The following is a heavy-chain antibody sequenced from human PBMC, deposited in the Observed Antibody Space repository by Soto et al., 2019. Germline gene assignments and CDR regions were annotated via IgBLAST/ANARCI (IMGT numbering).Heavy chain of an antibody. D-gene: IGHD5-12*01. Sequence: EVQLVESGGGLVKPGASLRLSCEASGASFTNAWMNWVRQAPGKGLEWVGRIKTRIDSATTDYAAPVKGRFTISRDDSKNTLSLQMDSLKTEDTAVYYCTTEDPSWLRGLEYWGQGTLVTVSS. J-gene: IGHJ4*02. V-gene: IGHV3-15*01. CDR3: TTEDPSWLRGLEY. CDR1: GASFTNAW. CDR2: IKTRIDSATT.